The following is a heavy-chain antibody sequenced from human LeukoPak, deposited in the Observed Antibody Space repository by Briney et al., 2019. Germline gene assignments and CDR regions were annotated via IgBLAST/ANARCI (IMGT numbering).Heavy chain of an antibody. V-gene: IGHV1-46*01. CDR3: ARAETISSSWPYYFDY. Sequence: GASVKVSCKASGYTFTSYHMHWVRLAPGQGLEWMGIINPSGDSRSYAQKFQGRVTMTRDTSTSTVYMELSSLRSEDTAVYYCARAETISSSWPYYFDYWGQGTLVTVPS. CDR1: GYTFTSYH. D-gene: IGHD6-13*01. J-gene: IGHJ4*02. CDR2: INPSGDSR.